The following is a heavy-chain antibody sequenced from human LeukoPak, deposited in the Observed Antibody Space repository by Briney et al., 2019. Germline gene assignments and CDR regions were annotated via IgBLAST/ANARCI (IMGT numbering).Heavy chain of an antibody. J-gene: IGHJ5*02. CDR2: INSDGSST. V-gene: IGHV3-74*01. Sequence: PGGSLRLSCAASGFTLTTYWMHWVRQAPGKGLVWVSRINSDGSSTSYADSVKGRFTISRDNAKNTLYLQMNSLRAEDTAVYYCAREEDIVVVPAAYNWFDPWGQGTLVTVSS. D-gene: IGHD2-2*01. CDR3: AREEDIVVVPAAYNWFDP. CDR1: GFTLTTYW.